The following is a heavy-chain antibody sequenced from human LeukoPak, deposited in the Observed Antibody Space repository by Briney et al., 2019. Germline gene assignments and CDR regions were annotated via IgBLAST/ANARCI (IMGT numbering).Heavy chain of an antibody. CDR3: ATEYCASSSCRFDS. J-gene: IGHJ4*02. CDR1: GGSFSGYY. V-gene: IGHV4-34*01. Sequence: PSETLSLTCAVYGGSFSGYYWGWIRQPPGKGLEWIGSIYYSGSTYYNPSLKSRVTISVDTSKKQFSLKLTSVTAADTAIYYCATEYCASSSCRFDSWGQGTLVTVSS. CDR2: IYYSGST. D-gene: IGHD2-2*01.